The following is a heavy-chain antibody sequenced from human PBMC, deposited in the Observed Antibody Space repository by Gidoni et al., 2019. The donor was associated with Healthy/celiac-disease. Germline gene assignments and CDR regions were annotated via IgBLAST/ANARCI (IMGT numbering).Heavy chain of an antibody. J-gene: IGHJ3*02. Sequence: QVQLQESGPGLVKPSQTLSLTCTVSGGSISSGGYSWSWIRQHPGKGLEWIGYIYYSGSTYYNPSLKSRVTISVDTSKNQFSLKLSSVTAADTAVYYCARMADIVVVVAATDDAFDIWGQGTMVTVSS. D-gene: IGHD2-15*01. CDR2: IYYSGST. V-gene: IGHV4-31*03. CDR1: GGSISSGGYS. CDR3: ARMADIVVVVAATDDAFDI.